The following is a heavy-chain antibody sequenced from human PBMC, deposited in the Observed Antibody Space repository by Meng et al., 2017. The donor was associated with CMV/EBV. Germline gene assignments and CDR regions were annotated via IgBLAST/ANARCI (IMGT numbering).Heavy chain of an antibody. Sequence: SETLSLTCTVSGGSISSYYWSWIRQPPGKGLEWIGYIYYSGSTNYNPSLKSRVTISVDTSKNQSSLKLSSVTAADTAVYYCAREVRYCSSTSCYRFDPWGQGTLVTVSS. CDR1: GGSISSYY. CDR3: AREVRYCSSTSCYRFDP. V-gene: IGHV4-59*01. CDR2: IYYSGST. J-gene: IGHJ5*02. D-gene: IGHD2-2*01.